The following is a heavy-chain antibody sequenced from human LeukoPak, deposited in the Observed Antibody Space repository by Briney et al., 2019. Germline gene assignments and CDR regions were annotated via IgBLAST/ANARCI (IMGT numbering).Heavy chain of an antibody. CDR1: GFTVSSNY. V-gene: IGHV3-53*01. CDR2: IYSGGST. Sequence: GGSLRLSCAASGFTVSSNYMSWVRQAPGKGLEWVSVIYSGGSTYYADSVKGRFTISRDNAKNSLYLQMNSLRAEDTAVHYCAVGYSYGSNYWGQGTLVTVSS. CDR3: AVGYSYGSNY. D-gene: IGHD5-18*01. J-gene: IGHJ4*02.